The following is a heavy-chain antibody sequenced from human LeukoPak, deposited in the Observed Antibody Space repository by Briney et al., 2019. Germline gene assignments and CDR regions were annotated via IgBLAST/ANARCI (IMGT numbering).Heavy chain of an antibody. CDR3: ARGAGIPTYAFDI. V-gene: IGHV3-74*01. CDR2: INSDGSST. Sequence: PGGSLRLSCAASGFTFSSYWMHWVRQAPGKGLVWVSRINSDGSSTSYADSVKGRFTISRDNAKHTLYLQVNSLRAEDTAVYYCARGAGIPTYAFDIWGQGTMVTVSS. CDR1: GFTFSSYW. J-gene: IGHJ3*02. D-gene: IGHD6-19*01.